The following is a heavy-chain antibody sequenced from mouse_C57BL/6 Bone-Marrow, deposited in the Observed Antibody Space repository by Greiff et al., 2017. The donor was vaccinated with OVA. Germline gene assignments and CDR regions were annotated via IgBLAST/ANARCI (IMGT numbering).Heavy chain of an antibody. J-gene: IGHJ2*01. V-gene: IGHV1-7*01. CDR3: ARFYYYGSSNCY. D-gene: IGHD1-1*01. Sequence: QVQLKESGAELVKPGASVKLSCKASGYTFTSYWMHWVKQRPGQGLEWIGYINPSSGYTKYNEKFKGKATLTADKSSSTAYMQLSSLTYEDSAVYYCARFYYYGSSNCYWGQGTTLTVSS. CDR2: INPSSGYT. CDR1: GYTFTSYW.